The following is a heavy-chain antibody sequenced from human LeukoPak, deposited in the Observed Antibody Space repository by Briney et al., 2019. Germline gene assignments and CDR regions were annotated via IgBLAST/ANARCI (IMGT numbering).Heavy chain of an antibody. V-gene: IGHV1-3*01. D-gene: IGHD3-9*01. Sequence: ASVKVSCKASGYTFTSYAMHWVRQAPGQRLEWMGWINAGNGNTKYSQKFQGRVTITRGTSASTAYMELSSLRSEDTAVYYCARDQGYYDILTGYYPTYYFDYWGQGTLVTVSS. CDR1: GYTFTSYA. CDR3: ARDQGYYDILTGYYPTYYFDY. J-gene: IGHJ4*02. CDR2: INAGNGNT.